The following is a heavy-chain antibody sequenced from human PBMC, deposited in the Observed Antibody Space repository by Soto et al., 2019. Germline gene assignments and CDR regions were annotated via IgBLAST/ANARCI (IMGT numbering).Heavy chain of an antibody. CDR3: AREGYYDDNDREVDY. CDR1: GFTFSSYG. CDR2: IWYDGSNK. J-gene: IGHJ4*02. V-gene: IGHV3-33*01. Sequence: QVQLVESGGGVVQPGRSLRLSCAASGFTFSSYGMHWVRQAPGKGLEWVAVIWYDGSNKYYADSVKGRFTISRDNSKNALYLQMNSLRAEDTAVYYCAREGYYDDNDREVDYWGKGTLVTVSS. D-gene: IGHD3-22*01.